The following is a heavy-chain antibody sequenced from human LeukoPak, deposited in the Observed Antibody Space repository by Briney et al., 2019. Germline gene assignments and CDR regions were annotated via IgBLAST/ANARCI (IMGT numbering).Heavy chain of an antibody. CDR3: ARGRKDGYTERYFDP. D-gene: IGHD5-24*01. J-gene: IGHJ5*02. V-gene: IGHV4-4*07. Sequence: PSETLCLTCTVSGGSMSSYYWSWIRQPAGKGLEWIGRIYTSGSTNYKPSLKSRVTMSVDTSKNQFSLKLSSVTAADTAVYYCARGRKDGYTERYFDPWGQGTLVTVSS. CDR1: GGSMSSYY. CDR2: IYTSGST.